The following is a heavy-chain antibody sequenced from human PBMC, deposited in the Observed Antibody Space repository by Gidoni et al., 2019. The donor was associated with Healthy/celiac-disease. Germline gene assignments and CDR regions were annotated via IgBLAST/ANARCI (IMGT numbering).Heavy chain of an antibody. V-gene: IGHV3-15*07. D-gene: IGHD3-3*01. CDR3: TTEGAITIFGPDY. CDR1: GFTFSNAW. J-gene: IGHJ4*02. CDR2: IKSKTDGGTT. Sequence: EVQLVESGGGLVKPGGSLRLSCAASGFTFSNAWMNWVRQAPGKGREWVGRIKSKTDGGTTDYAAPVKGRFTISRDDSKNTLYLQMNSLKTEDTAVYYCTTEGAITIFGPDYWGQGTLVTVSS.